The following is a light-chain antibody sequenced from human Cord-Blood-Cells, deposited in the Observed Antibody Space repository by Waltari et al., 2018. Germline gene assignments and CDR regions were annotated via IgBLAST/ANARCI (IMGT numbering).Light chain of an antibody. V-gene: IGKV1-39*01. Sequence: VTITCRASQSISSYLNWYQQKPGKAPKLLIYAASSLQSGVPSRFSGSGSGTDFTLTISSLQPEDFATYYCQQSYSTPRTFGQGTKVEIK. CDR1: QSISSY. CDR2: AAS. CDR3: QQSYSTPRT. J-gene: IGKJ1*01.